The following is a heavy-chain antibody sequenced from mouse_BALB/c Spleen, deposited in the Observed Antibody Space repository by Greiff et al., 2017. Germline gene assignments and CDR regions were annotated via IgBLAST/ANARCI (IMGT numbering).Heavy chain of an antibody. CDR2: INSNGGST. J-gene: IGHJ4*01. CDR1: GFTFSSYY. D-gene: IGHD2-1*01. CDR3: ARHDGNFFYYAMDY. Sequence: EVKLVESGGGLVKLGGSLKLSCAASGFTFSSYYMSWVRQTPEKRLELVAAINSNGGSTYYPDTVKGRFTISRDNAKNTLYLQMSSLKSEDTALYYCARHDGNFFYYAMDYWGQGTSVTVSS. V-gene: IGHV5-6-2*01.